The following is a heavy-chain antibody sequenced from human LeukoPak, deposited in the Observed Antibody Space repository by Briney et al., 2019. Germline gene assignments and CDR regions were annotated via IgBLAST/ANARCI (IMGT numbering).Heavy chain of an antibody. CDR1: GGSISSSRDY. CDR2: IYYSGST. J-gene: IGHJ4*02. Sequence: PSETLSLTCTVSGGSISSSRDYWGWIRQPPGKGLEWIGSIYYSGSTHYNPSLKSRVTISVDTSKNQFSLKLSSVTAADTAVYYCARHVEIAVAGPIDYWGQGTLVTVSS. D-gene: IGHD6-19*01. V-gene: IGHV4-39*01. CDR3: ARHVEIAVAGPIDY.